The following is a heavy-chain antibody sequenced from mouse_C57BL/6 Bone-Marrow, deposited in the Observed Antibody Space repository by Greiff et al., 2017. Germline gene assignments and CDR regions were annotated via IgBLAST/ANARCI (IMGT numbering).Heavy chain of an antibody. CDR2: IRSKSNNYAT. J-gene: IGHJ1*03. V-gene: IGHV10-1*01. CDR3: VRQRGNYSLWYFDV. Sequence: EVKVVESGGGLVQPKGSLKLSCAASGFSFNTYAMNWVRQAPGKGLEWVARIRSKSNNYATYYADSVKDRFTISRDDSESMLYLQMNNLKTEDTAMYYCVRQRGNYSLWYFDVWGTGTTVTVSS. D-gene: IGHD2-1*01. CDR1: GFSFNTYA.